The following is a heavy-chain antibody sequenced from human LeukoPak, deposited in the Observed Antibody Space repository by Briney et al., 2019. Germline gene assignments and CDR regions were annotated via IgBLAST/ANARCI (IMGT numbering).Heavy chain of an antibody. CDR1: GGSISSSSYY. J-gene: IGHJ6*03. CDR3: ARVRCSGGSCPYYYYYYYMDV. Sequence: PSETLSLTCTVSGGSISSSSYYWAWIRQPPGKGLEWIGSIHYSGSTYYNPSLQSRVTITIDTSKNRFSLKLRFVTAADTAVYYCARVRCSGGSCPYYYYYYYMDVWGKGTTVTVSS. V-gene: IGHV4-39*07. D-gene: IGHD2-15*01. CDR2: IHYSGST.